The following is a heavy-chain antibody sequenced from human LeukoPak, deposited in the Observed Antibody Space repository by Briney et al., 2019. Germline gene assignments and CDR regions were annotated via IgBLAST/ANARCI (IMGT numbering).Heavy chain of an antibody. V-gene: IGHV4-39*01. CDR2: IYYSGST. CDR1: GGSISSSSYY. CDR3: ARVCYDSSGYYFYYFDY. Sequence: SETLSLTCTVSGGSISSSSYYWGWIRQPPGKGLEWIGSIYYSGSTYYNPSLKSRVTISVDTSKNQFSLKLSSVTAADTAVYYCARVCYDSSGYYFYYFDYWGQGTLVTVSS. J-gene: IGHJ4*02. D-gene: IGHD3-22*01.